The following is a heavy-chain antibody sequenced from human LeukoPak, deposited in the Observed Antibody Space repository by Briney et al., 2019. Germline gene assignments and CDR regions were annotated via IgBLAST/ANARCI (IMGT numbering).Heavy chain of an antibody. J-gene: IGHJ4*02. CDR1: GFTFSSYG. CDR2: IWYDGSNK. Sequence: GGSLRLSCAASGFTFSSYGMHWVRQAPGKGLEGVAVIWYDGSNKYYADSVKGRFTISRDNSKNTLYLQMNSLRAEDTAVYYCARARGAALDYWGQGTLVTVSS. D-gene: IGHD3-10*01. CDR3: ARARGAALDY. V-gene: IGHV3-33*01.